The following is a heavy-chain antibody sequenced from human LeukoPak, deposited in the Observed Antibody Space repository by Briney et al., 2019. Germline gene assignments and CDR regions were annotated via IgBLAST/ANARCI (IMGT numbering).Heavy chain of an antibody. CDR3: ARDDIFTVFDY. J-gene: IGHJ4*02. D-gene: IGHD3-9*01. V-gene: IGHV3-7*01. Sequence: GGSLRLSCAASRFTFSSYWMSWVRQAPGKGLEWVANIKQDGSEKYYVDSVKGRFTISRDNAKNSLYLQMNSLRAEDTAVYYCARDDIFTVFDYWGQGTLVTVSS. CDR1: RFTFSSYW. CDR2: IKQDGSEK.